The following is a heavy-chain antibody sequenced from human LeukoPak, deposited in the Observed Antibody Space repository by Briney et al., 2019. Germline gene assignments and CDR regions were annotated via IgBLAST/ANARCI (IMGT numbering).Heavy chain of an antibody. D-gene: IGHD5-12*01. V-gene: IGHV3-21*01. J-gene: IGHJ4*02. CDR3: ARAVVGSGYDYFDY. Sequence: GGSLRLSCAASGFTFSNYNMNWVRQAPGKGLEWVSFISGGGTYIYYTDSVKGRFTISRDNAKNSLFLQMNSLRAEDTAVYFCARAVVGSGYDYFDYWGQGTLVTVSS. CDR2: ISGGGTYI. CDR1: GFTFSNYN.